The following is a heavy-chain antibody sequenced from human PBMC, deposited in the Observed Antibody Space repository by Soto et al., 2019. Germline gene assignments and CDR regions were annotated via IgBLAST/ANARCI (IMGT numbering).Heavy chain of an antibody. J-gene: IGHJ4*02. V-gene: IGHV3-30*03. Sequence: QVQLVESGGGVVQPGRSLRLSCAASGFTFSSYGMHWVRQAPGKGLEWVAVISYDGSNKYYADSVKGRFTISRDNSENTLYLQMNSLRAEDTAVYYCAVTTADYWGQGTLVTVSS. CDR3: AVTTADY. CDR1: GFTFSSYG. CDR2: ISYDGSNK. D-gene: IGHD2-2*01.